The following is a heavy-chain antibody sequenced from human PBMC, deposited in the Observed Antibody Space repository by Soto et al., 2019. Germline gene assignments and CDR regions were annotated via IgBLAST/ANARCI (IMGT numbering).Heavy chain of an antibody. D-gene: IGHD3-16*01. Sequence: PGGSLRLSCAASGLTFSDYAMSWVRQAPGKGQEWVALFYRCGVTYYADSVKGRFTIPRDNSRDTLYLQMNSLRAEDTAVYYCEGVDPWGQGTLVTVSS. CDR2: FYRCGVT. CDR3: EGVDP. V-gene: IGHV3-66*02. J-gene: IGHJ5*02. CDR1: GLTFSDYA.